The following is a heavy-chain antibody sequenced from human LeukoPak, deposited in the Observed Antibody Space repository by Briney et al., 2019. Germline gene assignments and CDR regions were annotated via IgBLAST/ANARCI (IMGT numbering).Heavy chain of an antibody. CDR3: AKDSSDYTHLDY. CDR2: ISGSGGST. V-gene: IGHV3-23*01. CDR1: GFTFSSYA. J-gene: IGHJ4*02. Sequence: GGSLRLSCAASGFTFSSYAMSWVHQAPGKGLEWVSAISGSGGSTYYADSVKGRFTISRDNSKNTLYLQMNSLRAEDTAVYYCAKDSSDYTHLDYWGQGTLVTVSS. D-gene: IGHD6-19*01.